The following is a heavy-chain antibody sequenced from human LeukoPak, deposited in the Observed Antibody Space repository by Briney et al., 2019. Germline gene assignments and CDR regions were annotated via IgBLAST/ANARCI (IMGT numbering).Heavy chain of an antibody. Sequence: GASVKVSCKASGYTFTGYYMHWVRQAPGQGLEWMGWINPSGGSTSYAQKFQGRVTMTRDTSTSTVYMELSSLRSEDTAVYYCARAHYGGASPFDYWDQGTLVTVSS. D-gene: IGHD4-17*01. J-gene: IGHJ4*02. V-gene: IGHV1-46*01. CDR3: ARAHYGGASPFDY. CDR1: GYTFTGYY. CDR2: INPSGGST.